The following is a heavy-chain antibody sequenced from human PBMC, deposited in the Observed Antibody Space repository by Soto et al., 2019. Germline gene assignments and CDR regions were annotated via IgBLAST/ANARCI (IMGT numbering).Heavy chain of an antibody. D-gene: IGHD2-2*01. CDR2: INAGNGNT. Sequence: QVQLVQSGAEVKKPGASVKVSCKASGYTFTSYAMHWVRQAPGQRLEWMGWINAGNGNTKYSQKFQGRVNITRDTSVRKAYMELSSLRSEDTAVYYCAGSKEGDSVVVPAAGNWGQGTLVTVSS. J-gene: IGHJ4*02. CDR3: AGSKEGDSVVVPAAGN. CDR1: GYTFTSYA. V-gene: IGHV1-3*01.